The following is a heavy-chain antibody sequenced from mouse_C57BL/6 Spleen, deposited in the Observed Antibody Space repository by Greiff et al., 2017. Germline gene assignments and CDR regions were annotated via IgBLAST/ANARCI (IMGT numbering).Heavy chain of an antibody. J-gene: IGHJ4*01. Sequence: EVKLVESGEGLVKPGGSLKLSCAASGFTFSSYAMSWVRQTPEKRLEWVAYISSGGDYIYYADTVKGRFTISRDNARNTLYLQMSSLTSEDTAMYYCTRDSGSKDYYAMDYWGQGTSVTVSS. D-gene: IGHD1-1*01. CDR3: TRDSGSKDYYAMDY. CDR1: GFTFSSYA. V-gene: IGHV5-9-1*02. CDR2: ISSGGDYI.